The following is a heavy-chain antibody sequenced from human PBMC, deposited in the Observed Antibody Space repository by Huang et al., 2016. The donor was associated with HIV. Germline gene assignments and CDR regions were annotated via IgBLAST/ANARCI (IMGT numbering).Heavy chain of an antibody. CDR2: SYYSGDT. V-gene: IGHV4-39*01. D-gene: IGHD3-10*01. CDR3: ARHFGSWSGYFDS. Sequence: QLQLQESGPGLVRPSETLSLICTVSGGSITDSNYYWGWIRQPPGKGLEWIGSSYYSGDTYYTPSLKSRVTMSVDTSKNRFSLDIRSVAVADTAIYYCARHFGSWSGYFDSWGQGTLVPVSS. J-gene: IGHJ4*02. CDR1: GGSITDSNYY.